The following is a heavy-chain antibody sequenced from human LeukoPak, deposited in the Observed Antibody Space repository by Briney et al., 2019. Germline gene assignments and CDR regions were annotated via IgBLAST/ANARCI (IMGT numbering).Heavy chain of an antibody. CDR2: INHSGSA. CDR1: GGSFSGYY. D-gene: IGHD4-17*01. CDR3: ARGGVFRGNYGDYRPHGQLDY. Sequence: SETLSLTCAVYGGSFSGYYWSWVRQPPGKGLEWIGEINHSGSANYNPSLKSRVTISVDTSKNPFSLKMSSVTAADTAVYYCARGGVFRGNYGDYRPHGQLDYWGQGTLVTVSS. J-gene: IGHJ4*02. V-gene: IGHV4-34*01.